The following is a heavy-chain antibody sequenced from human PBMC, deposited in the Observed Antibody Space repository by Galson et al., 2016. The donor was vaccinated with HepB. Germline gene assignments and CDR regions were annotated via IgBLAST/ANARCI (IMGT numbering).Heavy chain of an antibody. CDR3: ARDTAGRRIDS. CDR1: GFTFSAYG. V-gene: IGHV3-33*01. D-gene: IGHD6-6*01. J-gene: IGHJ4*02. CDR2: IWYDESRK. Sequence: SLRLSCAASGFTFSAYGMHWVRQAPGKGLEWVAVIWYDESRKYCGDFVKGRFTISRDNSRNTVSLQMNSLRAEDTALYYCARDTAGRRIDSWGQGTLVTVSS.